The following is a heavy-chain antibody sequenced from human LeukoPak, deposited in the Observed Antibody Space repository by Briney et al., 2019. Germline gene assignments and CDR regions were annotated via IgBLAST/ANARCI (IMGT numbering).Heavy chain of an antibody. Sequence: PSETLSLTCAVSGYSINSAYYCGWIRQPSGKGLEWIASMYHSGITYYNSSLKSRATISVDTSKNQFSLKLNSVTAAATSVYYCARLTPGKNWFDPWGHGTLVTVSS. J-gene: IGHJ5*02. D-gene: IGHD3-10*01. CDR1: GYSINSAYY. CDR2: MYHSGIT. CDR3: ARLTPGKNWFDP. V-gene: IGHV4-38-2*01.